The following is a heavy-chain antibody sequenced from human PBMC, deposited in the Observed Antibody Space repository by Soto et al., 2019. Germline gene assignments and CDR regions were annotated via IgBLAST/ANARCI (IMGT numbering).Heavy chain of an antibody. J-gene: IGHJ4*02. Sequence: ASEKVSCKASGYTFTSYGISWVRQAPGQGLEWMGWISAYNGNTNYAQKLQGRVTMTTDTSTSTAYMELRSLRSDDTAVYYCARVGLRFLEWLFPVDDYWGQGTLVTVSS. CDR3: ARVGLRFLEWLFPVDDY. D-gene: IGHD3-3*01. V-gene: IGHV1-18*04. CDR2: ISAYNGNT. CDR1: GYTFTSYG.